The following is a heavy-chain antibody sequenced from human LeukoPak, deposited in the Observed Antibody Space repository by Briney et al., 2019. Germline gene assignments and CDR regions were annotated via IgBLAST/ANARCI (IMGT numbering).Heavy chain of an antibody. CDR1: GYTFTSYY. CDR3: AREPRGTWRTDAFDI. J-gene: IGHJ3*02. V-gene: IGHV1-46*01. Sequence: GASVKVSCKASGYTFTSYYMHWVRQAPGQGLEWMGIINPSGGSTSYAQKFQGRVTMTRDTSTSTVYMELSSLRSEDTAVYYCAREPRGTWRTDAFDIWAKGQWSPSLQ. D-gene: IGHD1-7*01. CDR2: INPSGGST.